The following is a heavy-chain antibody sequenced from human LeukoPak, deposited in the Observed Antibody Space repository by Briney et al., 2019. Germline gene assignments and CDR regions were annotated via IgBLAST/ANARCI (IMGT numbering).Heavy chain of an antibody. CDR3: ARARIAVSYFDY. D-gene: IGHD6-6*01. J-gene: IGHJ4*02. CDR1: GDSISTYY. V-gene: IGHV4-59*01. CDR2: DYYTWST. Sequence: SETLSLTCTVSGDSISTYYWSWIRQPPGKGLEWIGYDYYTWSTNHNPSLRSRVTISVDTSNNQFSLKMRSVTAADTAVYYCARARIAVSYFDYWGQGALVTVSS.